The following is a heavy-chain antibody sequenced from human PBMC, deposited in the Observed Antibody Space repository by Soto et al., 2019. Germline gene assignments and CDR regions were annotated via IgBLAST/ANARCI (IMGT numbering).Heavy chain of an antibody. V-gene: IGHV4-39*01. CDR2: FYYSEST. CDR1: GGSISSGPYS. D-gene: IGHD2-2*01. CDR3: ARLGEYCSSTSCYGYYGMDV. J-gene: IGHJ6*02. Sequence: QLQLQESGPGLVKPSETLSLTCTVSGGSISSGPYSWGWIRQPPGEGLEWIGTFYYSESTYYNPSLESRVTISVDTSKCQFSLKVSSVTVADTAVYYCARLGEYCSSTSCYGYYGMDVWGQGTTVTVSS.